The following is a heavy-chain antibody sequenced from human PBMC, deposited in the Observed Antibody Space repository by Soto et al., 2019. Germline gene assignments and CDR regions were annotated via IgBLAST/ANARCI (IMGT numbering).Heavy chain of an antibody. CDR1: GASISSRGFY. Sequence: QVQLQESGPGLVKPSQTLSLTCPVSGASISSRGFYWTWIRQLPGKGLEWFGYISYRGSTNYCPFLKSRLNLTIDTSDNHFSLKLTSVTAADTAVYYCARQSTVTGNYYFDSWGQGTLVTVAT. J-gene: IGHJ4*02. CDR2: ISYRGST. CDR3: ARQSTVTGNYYFDS. D-gene: IGHD4-17*01. V-gene: IGHV4-31*03.